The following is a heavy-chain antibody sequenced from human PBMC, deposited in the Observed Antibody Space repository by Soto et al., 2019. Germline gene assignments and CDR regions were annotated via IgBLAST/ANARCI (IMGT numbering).Heavy chain of an antibody. CDR1: GFTFSSYA. V-gene: IGHV3-30-3*01. J-gene: IGHJ5*02. Sequence: QSGGSLRLSCAASGFTFSSYAMHWVRQAPGKGLEWVAVISYDGSNKYYADSVKGRFTISRDNSKNTLYLQMNSLRAEDTAVYYCASQTGLGGWPLFPWGQGTLVTVSS. CDR2: ISYDGSNK. D-gene: IGHD6-19*01. CDR3: ASQTGLGGWPLFP.